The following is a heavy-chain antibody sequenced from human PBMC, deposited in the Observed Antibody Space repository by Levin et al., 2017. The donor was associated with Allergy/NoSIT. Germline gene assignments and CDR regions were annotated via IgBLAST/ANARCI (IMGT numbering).Heavy chain of an antibody. J-gene: IGHJ4*02. V-gene: IGHV3-23*01. CDR3: ATRIEVSGTIY. D-gene: IGHD6-19*01. CDR1: GFTFSYYA. Sequence: HTGGSLRLSCAASGFTFSYYAMSWVRQAPGKGLEWVSAISGSGGDTYYADSVKGRLTISRDNSKNTVYLQMNSLRAEDTAVYYCATRIEVSGTIYWGQGTLVTVSS. CDR2: ISGSGGDT.